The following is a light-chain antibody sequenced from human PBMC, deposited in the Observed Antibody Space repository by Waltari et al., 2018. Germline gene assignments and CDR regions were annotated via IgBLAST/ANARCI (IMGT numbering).Light chain of an antibody. V-gene: IGKV3-20*01. J-gene: IGKJ1*01. CDR1: QSVSSSY. CDR2: GAS. CDR3: QHYGSSQWT. Sequence: PGTLSLSPGERATLSCRASQSVSSSYLAWYQQKPGQAPRLLIYGASSRATGIPDRFSGSGSGTDFTLTISRLEPEDFAVFYCQHYGSSQWTFGQGTKVEIK.